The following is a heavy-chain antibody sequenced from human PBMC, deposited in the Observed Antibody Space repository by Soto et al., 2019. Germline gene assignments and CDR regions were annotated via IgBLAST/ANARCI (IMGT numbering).Heavy chain of an antibody. CDR1: GYSISAYY. CDR3: GRDDGGIFPY. CDR2: IDPKNGGT. V-gene: IGHV1-2*02. D-gene: IGHD1-26*01. Sequence: QVQLVQSGTEVKKPGASVKVSCQASGYSISAYYIHWVRQAPGQGLEWMGWIDPKNGGTVSAQKFQGRLPMTSDTSVSTVYMELSGLISDDTSLDEGGRDDGGIFPYWGQGSLVTVSS. J-gene: IGHJ4*02.